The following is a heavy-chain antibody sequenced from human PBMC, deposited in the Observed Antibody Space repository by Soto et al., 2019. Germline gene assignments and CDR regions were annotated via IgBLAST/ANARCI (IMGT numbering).Heavy chain of an antibody. CDR1: GGTFSSYA. J-gene: IGHJ6*02. V-gene: IGHV1-69*01. CDR2: IIPIFGTA. Sequence: QVQLVQSGAEVKKPGSSVKVSCKASGGTFSSYAISWVRQAPGQGLEWMGGIIPIFGTANYAQKFQGRVTITADESTSTAYMELSSLRSEDTAVYYCARVRLGDYGDPESITYYYYGMDVWGQGTTVTVSS. CDR3: ARVRLGDYGDPESITYYYYGMDV. D-gene: IGHD4-17*01.